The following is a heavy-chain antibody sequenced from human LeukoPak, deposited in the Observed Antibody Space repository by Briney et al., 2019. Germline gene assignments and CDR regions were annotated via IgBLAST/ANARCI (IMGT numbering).Heavy chain of an antibody. CDR3: ARDGLGDSSGTDY. D-gene: IGHD3-22*01. J-gene: IGHJ4*02. V-gene: IGHV3-33*01. Sequence: GGSLRLSCAASGFTFSSYGMHWVRQAPGKGLEWVAVIWYDGSNKYYADSVKGRFTISRDNSKNTLYLQMNSLRAEDTAVYYCARDGLGDSSGTDYWGQGTLVTVSS. CDR2: IWYDGSNK. CDR1: GFTFSSYG.